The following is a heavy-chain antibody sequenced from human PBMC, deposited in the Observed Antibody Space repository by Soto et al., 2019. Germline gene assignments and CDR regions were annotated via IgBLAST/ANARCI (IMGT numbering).Heavy chain of an antibody. J-gene: IGHJ4*02. V-gene: IGHV1-2*02. Sequence: SWKLSWKSSVYTLDDSFRHCVRQAPGQGLEWIGWINPDSGTPYYAQKFQGRVTMTRDTSLGTAYLVLNRLESADTAVYYCARSDDLWGPGTLVSVSA. CDR3: ARSDDL. CDR2: INPDSGTP. CDR1: VYTLDDSF.